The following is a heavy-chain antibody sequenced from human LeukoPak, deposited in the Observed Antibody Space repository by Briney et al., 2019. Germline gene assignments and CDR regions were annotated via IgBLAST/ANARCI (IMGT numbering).Heavy chain of an antibody. D-gene: IGHD6-13*01. CDR2: INGDGSST. Sequence: QPGGSLRLSCVASGFTLSSYWMHWVRQAPGKGLVWVSRINGDGSSTTYADSVKGRFTISRDNAKNSLYLQMNSLRAEDTAVYYCARATKQQLVPGYYFDYWGQGTLVTVSS. V-gene: IGHV3-74*03. CDR1: GFTLSSYW. J-gene: IGHJ4*02. CDR3: ARATKQQLVPGYYFDY.